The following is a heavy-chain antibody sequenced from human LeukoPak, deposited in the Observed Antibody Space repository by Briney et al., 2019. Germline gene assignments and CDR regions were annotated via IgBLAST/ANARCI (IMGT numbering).Heavy chain of an antibody. V-gene: IGHV4-34*01. CDR1: GGSFSGYY. CDR2: INHSGST. Sequence: SETLSLTCAVYGGSFSGYYWSWIRHPPGKGLEWIGEINHSGSTNYNPSLKSRVTISVDTSKNQFSLKLSSVTAADTAVYYCARGRIAAAAPFDYWGQGTLVTVSS. J-gene: IGHJ4*02. CDR3: ARGRIAAAAPFDY. D-gene: IGHD6-13*01.